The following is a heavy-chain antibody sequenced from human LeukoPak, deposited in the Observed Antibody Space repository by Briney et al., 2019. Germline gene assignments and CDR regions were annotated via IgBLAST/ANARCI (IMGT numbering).Heavy chain of an antibody. CDR1: GGSISSSSYY. CDR3: ARAGSGTVDP. V-gene: IGHV4-39*07. J-gene: IGHJ5*02. Sequence: PSETLSLTCTVSGGSISSSSYYWGWIRQPPGKGLEWIGSIYYSGSTYYNPSLKSRVTISVDTSKNQFSLKLSSVTAADTAVYYCARAGSGTVDPWGQGTLVTVSS. D-gene: IGHD3-10*01. CDR2: IYYSGST.